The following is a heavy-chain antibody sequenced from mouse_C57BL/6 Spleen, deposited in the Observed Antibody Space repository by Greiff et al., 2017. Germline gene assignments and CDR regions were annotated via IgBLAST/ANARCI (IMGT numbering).Heavy chain of an antibody. J-gene: IGHJ3*01. V-gene: IGHV5-9*01. CDR2: ISGGGGNT. CDR3: ARLPDSSGYGFAY. CDR1: GFTFSSYT. Sequence: EVMLVESGGGLVKPGGSLKLSCAASGFTFSSYTMSWVRQTPEKRLEWVATISGGGGNTYYPDRVKGRFTISRDNAKNTLYLQMSSLRSEDTALYYCARLPDSSGYGFAYWGQGTLVTVSA. D-gene: IGHD3-2*02.